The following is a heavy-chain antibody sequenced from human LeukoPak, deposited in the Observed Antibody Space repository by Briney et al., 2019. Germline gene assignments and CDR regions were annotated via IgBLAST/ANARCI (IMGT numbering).Heavy chain of an antibody. V-gene: IGHV3-23*01. Sequence: GGSLRLSCAASGFTFSSYAMSWVRQAPGKGLEWVSAISGSGGSTYYADSVKGRFTISRGNSKNTLYLQMNSLRAEDTAVYYCAKAPYGSGSLYFDYWGQGTLVTVSS. D-gene: IGHD3-10*01. CDR2: ISGSGGST. CDR3: AKAPYGSGSLYFDY. CDR1: GFTFSSYA. J-gene: IGHJ4*02.